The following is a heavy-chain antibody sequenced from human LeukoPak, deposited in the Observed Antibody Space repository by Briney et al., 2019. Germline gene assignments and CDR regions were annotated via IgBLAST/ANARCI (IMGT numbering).Heavy chain of an antibody. D-gene: IGHD3-10*01. Sequence: PGGSLRLSCAASGFTVSTNCMTWVRQAPGKGLEWVSGINWNGGSTGYADSVKGRFTISRDNAKNSLYLQMNSLRAEDTALYYCARVPTMVRGVIIPGAFDIWGQGTMVTVSS. V-gene: IGHV3-20*04. CDR3: ARVPTMVRGVIIPGAFDI. CDR1: GFTVSTNC. J-gene: IGHJ3*02. CDR2: INWNGGST.